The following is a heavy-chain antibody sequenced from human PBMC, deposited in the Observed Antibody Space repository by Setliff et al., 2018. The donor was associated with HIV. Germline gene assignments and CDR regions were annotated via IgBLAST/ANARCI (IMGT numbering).Heavy chain of an antibody. CDR3: ARQRGQHYQLLTGPYYYYYMDV. V-gene: IGHV1-18*01. Sequence: ASVKVSCKASGYTFINYHIIWVRQAPGQGLEWVGSISASSVNTNYTQGRVTMTTDISTNTAHMELRSLRAEDTAVYYCARQRGQHYQLLTGPYYYYYMDVWGKGTTVTVSS. CDR2: ISASSVNT. CDR1: GYTFINYH. J-gene: IGHJ6*03. D-gene: IGHD2-2*01.